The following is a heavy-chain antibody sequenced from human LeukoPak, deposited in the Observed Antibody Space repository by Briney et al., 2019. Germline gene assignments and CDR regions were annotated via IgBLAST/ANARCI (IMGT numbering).Heavy chain of an antibody. J-gene: IGHJ4*02. V-gene: IGHV3-23*01. Sequence: QPGGSLRLSCAASGFTFNNYAMSWVRQAPGKGLEWVSVISGVDGSTYYADSVKGRFTISRDNSKNTLYLQMNSLRAEDTAVYYCARGPSGYHNTGGQGTLVTVSS. D-gene: IGHD5-12*01. CDR3: ARGPSGYHNT. CDR1: GFTFNNYA. CDR2: ISGVDGST.